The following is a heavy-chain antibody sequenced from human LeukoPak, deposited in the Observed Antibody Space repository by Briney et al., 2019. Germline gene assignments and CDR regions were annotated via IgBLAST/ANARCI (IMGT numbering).Heavy chain of an antibody. V-gene: IGHV3-15*01. Sequence: GGSLRLSCAASGFTFSNAWMSWVRQAPGKGLEWVGRIKSKTDGGTTDYVAPVKGRFTISRDDSKNTLYLQMNSLKTEDTAVYYCTTETYYYGSDNDYWGQGTLVTVSS. CDR1: GFTFSNAW. CDR2: IKSKTDGGTT. J-gene: IGHJ4*02. D-gene: IGHD3-10*01. CDR3: TTETYYYGSDNDY.